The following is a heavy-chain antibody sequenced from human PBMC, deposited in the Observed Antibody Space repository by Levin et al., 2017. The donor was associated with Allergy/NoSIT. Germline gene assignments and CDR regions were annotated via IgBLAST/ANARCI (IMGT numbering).Heavy chain of an antibody. CDR2: IIPILDKT. CDR1: GGTFSSFT. CDR3: ARDVDVQTALIGGSEAFDI. Sequence: SVKVSCKASGGTFSSFTINWVRQAPGQGLEWLGRIIPILDKTTYARRLWGRVTITADRSTSTAYMDLSSLRSEDTAVYYCARDVDVQTALIGGSEAFDIWGQGTMITVSS. D-gene: IGHD3-9*01. J-gene: IGHJ3*02. V-gene: IGHV1-69*08.